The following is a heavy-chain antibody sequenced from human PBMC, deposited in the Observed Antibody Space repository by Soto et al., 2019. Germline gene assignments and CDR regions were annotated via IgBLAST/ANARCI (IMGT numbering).Heavy chain of an antibody. CDR2: ISYDGSNK. D-gene: IGHD6-13*01. J-gene: IGHJ4*02. CDR3: AKDLRGSSSWYGFFDY. V-gene: IGHV3-30*18. CDR1: GFTFSSYG. Sequence: QVQLVESGGGVVQPGRSLRLSCAASGFTFSSYGMHWVRQAPGKGLEWVAVISYDGSNKYYADSVKGRFTISRDNSKNTLYLQMNSLRAEDTAVYYCAKDLRGSSSWYGFFDYWGQGTLVTVSS.